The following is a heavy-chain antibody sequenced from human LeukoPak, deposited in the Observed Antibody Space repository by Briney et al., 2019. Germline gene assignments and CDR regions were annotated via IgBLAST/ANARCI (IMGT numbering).Heavy chain of an antibody. D-gene: IGHD3-10*01. V-gene: IGHV3-33*08. CDR1: GFTFSSYG. CDR2: IWYDGSNK. CDR3: ARDRGGSYYRFDP. Sequence: GGSLRLSCAASGFTFSSYGMHWVRQAPGKGLEWVAVIWYDGSNKYYADSVKGRFTISRDNSKNTLYLQMNSLRAEDTAVYYCARDRGGSYYRFDPWGQGTLVTVSS. J-gene: IGHJ5*02.